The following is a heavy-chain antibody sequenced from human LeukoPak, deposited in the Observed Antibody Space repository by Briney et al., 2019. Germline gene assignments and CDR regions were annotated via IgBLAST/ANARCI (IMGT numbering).Heavy chain of an antibody. J-gene: IGHJ3*02. CDR1: GGSISSHY. CDR2: IYYSGST. Sequence: SETLSLTCTVSGGSISSHYWSWIRQPPGKGLEWIGYIYYSGSTNYNPSLKSRVTISVDTSKNQFSLKLSSVTAADTAVYYCARVGRQVRLRHAFDIWGQGTMVTVSS. V-gene: IGHV4-59*11. D-gene: IGHD6-25*01. CDR3: ARVGRQVRLRHAFDI.